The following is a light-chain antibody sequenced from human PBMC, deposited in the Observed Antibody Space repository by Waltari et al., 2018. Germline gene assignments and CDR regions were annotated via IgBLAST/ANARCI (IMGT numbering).Light chain of an antibody. J-gene: IGKJ1*01. CDR1: QSVLYCSNNKNY. CDR3: QQYYSTPQT. V-gene: IGKV4-1*01. CDR2: WAS. Sequence: DIVMTQSPDSLAGSLGELATINCKSSQSVLYCSNNKNYLAWYQQKPGQPPKLLIYWASTRESGVPDRFSGSGSGTDFTLTISSLQAEDVAVYYCQQYYSTPQTFGQGTKVEIK.